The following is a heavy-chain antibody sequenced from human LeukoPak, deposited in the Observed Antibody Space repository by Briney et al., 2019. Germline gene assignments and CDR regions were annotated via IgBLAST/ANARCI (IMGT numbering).Heavy chain of an antibody. CDR1: GYTFTSYG. CDR3: ARARATMVRGVTYYYYYYMDV. CDR2: ISAYNGNT. Sequence: ASVKVSCKASGYTFTSYGISWVRQAPGQRLEWMGWISAYNGNTNYAQKLQGRVTMTTDTSTSTAYMELRSLRSDDTAVYYCARARATMVRGVTYYYYYYMDVWGKGTTVTVSS. J-gene: IGHJ6*03. V-gene: IGHV1-18*01. D-gene: IGHD3-10*01.